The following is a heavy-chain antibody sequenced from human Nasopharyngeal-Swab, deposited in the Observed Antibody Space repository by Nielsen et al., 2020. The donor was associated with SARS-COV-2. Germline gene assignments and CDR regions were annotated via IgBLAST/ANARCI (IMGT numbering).Heavy chain of an antibody. CDR3: ARRFDYGDPLDY. CDR1: GFTFSSYG. CDR2: IWSDGSNK. D-gene: IGHD4-17*01. V-gene: IGHV3-33*01. Sequence: GEYLKISCAASGFTFSSYGMHWVRQAPGKGLEWVAVIWSDGSNKYYADSVKGRFTISRDNSKNTLYLQMNSLRAEDTAVYYCARRFDYGDPLDYWGQGTLVTVSS. J-gene: IGHJ4*02.